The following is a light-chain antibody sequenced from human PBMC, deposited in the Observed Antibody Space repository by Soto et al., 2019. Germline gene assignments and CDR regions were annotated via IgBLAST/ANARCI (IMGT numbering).Light chain of an antibody. V-gene: IGLV2-14*01. CDR2: EVS. CDR3: TSYSSSSNLGV. CDR1: SSDVGGYNY. J-gene: IGLJ2*01. Sequence: QSVLTQPASVSGSLGQSITISCTGTSSDVGGYNYVSWYQQHPGKAPKLIIYEVSNRPSGVSNRFSGSKSGSTASLTISGLQAEDEADYYCTSYSSSSNLGVFGGGTKLTVL.